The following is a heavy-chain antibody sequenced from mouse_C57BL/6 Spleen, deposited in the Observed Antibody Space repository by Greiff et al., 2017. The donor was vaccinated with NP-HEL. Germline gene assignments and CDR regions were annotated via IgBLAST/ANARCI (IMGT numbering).Heavy chain of an antibody. J-gene: IGHJ2*01. D-gene: IGHD4-1*01. V-gene: IGHV1-55*01. CDR1: GYTFTSYW. CDR2: IYPGSGST. CDR3: ARGGTGPYYFDD. Sequence: QVQLQQPGAELVKPGASVKMSCKASGYTFTSYWITWVKQRPGQGLEWIGDIYPGSGSTNYNEKFKGKATLTVDTSSSTAYMQLSSLTSEDAAVYYCARGGTGPYYFDDWGKGTTLTVSS.